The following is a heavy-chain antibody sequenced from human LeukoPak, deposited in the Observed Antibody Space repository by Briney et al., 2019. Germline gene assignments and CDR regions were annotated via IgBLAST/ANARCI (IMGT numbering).Heavy chain of an antibody. J-gene: IGHJ4*02. Sequence: GGSLRLSCAASGFTFSSYATSWVRQAPGKGLEWVSAISGSGGSTYYAGSVKGRFTISRDNSKNTLYLQMNSLRAEDTAVYYCAKGSGSYYTPYYFDYWGQGTLVTVSS. D-gene: IGHD3-10*01. CDR3: AKGSGSYYTPYYFDY. V-gene: IGHV3-23*01. CDR2: ISGSGGST. CDR1: GFTFSSYA.